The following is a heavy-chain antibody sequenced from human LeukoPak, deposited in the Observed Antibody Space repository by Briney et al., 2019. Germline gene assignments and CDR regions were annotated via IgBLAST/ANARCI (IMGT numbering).Heavy chain of an antibody. CDR3: ARDTRYNMDV. Sequence: PGGSLRLSCAASGFTLTNYWMHWVRQVPGKGLVWVSRINGDVSSTSYADSVKGRFTISRDNAKNTLYLQMNSLGAEDTAVYYCARDTRYNMDVWGKGTTVSDSS. J-gene: IGHJ6*04. D-gene: IGHD5-24*01. V-gene: IGHV3-74*01. CDR2: INGDVSST. CDR1: GFTLTNYW.